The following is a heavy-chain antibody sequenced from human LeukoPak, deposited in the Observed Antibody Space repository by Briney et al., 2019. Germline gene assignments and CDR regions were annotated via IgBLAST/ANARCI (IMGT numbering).Heavy chain of an antibody. V-gene: IGHV3-74*01. CDR2: IDSDGSST. CDR1: GFTFSNFW. Sequence: GGSLRLSCAASGFTFSNFWMHWVRKAPGKGLVWVSRIDSDGSSTSYADSVKGRFTISRDNAKNTLYLQMNSLRAEDTAVYYCASGQFWSGYYYDYWGQGTLVTVSS. J-gene: IGHJ4*02. D-gene: IGHD3-3*01. CDR3: ASGQFWSGYYYDY.